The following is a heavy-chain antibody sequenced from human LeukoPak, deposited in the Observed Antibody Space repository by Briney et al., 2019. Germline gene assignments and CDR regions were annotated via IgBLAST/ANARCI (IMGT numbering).Heavy chain of an antibody. D-gene: IGHD1-26*01. J-gene: IGHJ3*02. CDR3: AKAQYSGSYYASRPDAFDI. CDR2: ISYDGSNK. CDR1: GFTFSSYA. Sequence: GGSLRLSCAASGFTFSSYAMHWVRQAPGKGLEWVAVISYDGSNKYYADSVKGRFTISRDNSKNTLYLQMNSLRAEDTAVYYCAKAQYSGSYYASRPDAFDIWGQGTMVTVSS. V-gene: IGHV3-30*04.